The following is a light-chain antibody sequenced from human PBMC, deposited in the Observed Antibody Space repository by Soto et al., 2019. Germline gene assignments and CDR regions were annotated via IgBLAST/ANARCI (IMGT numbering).Light chain of an antibody. Sequence: EIVLTQSPGTLSLSPGERATLSCRASQSVSSSYLAWYQQKPGQAPRLLIYGASSRATGIPDRFSGSGSGTDFTLTISSLEPEDFAVYYCQQYGSSPPWFTFGPGTKVDIK. CDR1: QSVSSSY. CDR3: QQYGSSPPWFT. V-gene: IGKV3-20*01. CDR2: GAS. J-gene: IGKJ3*01.